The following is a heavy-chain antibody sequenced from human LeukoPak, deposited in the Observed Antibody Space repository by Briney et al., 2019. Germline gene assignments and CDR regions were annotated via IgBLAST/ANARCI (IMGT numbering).Heavy chain of an antibody. J-gene: IGHJ4*02. D-gene: IGHD3-3*01. V-gene: IGHV3-21*01. CDR1: GFAFSTSS. Sequence: GGSLRLSCAVSGFAFSTSSMNWVRQAPGKGLEWVSSISSSSSYVYYADSVKGRFTVSRDNAKNSLYLQMDSLRAEDTAVYYCATSDDLWSGMDNWGQGTLVTVSS. CDR3: ATSDDLWSGMDN. CDR2: ISSSSSYV.